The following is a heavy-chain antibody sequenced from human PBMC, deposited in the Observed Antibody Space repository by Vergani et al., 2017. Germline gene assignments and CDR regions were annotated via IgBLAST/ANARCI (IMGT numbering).Heavy chain of an antibody. CDR2: INWNSDSI. D-gene: IGHD6-13*01. J-gene: IGHJ2*01. V-gene: IGHV3-9*01. Sequence: EVQLVESGGGLVQPGRSLRLSCAASGFTFDDYAMHWVRQAPGKGLEWVSGINWNSDSIAYADSVKGRFTISRDNAKNSLYPQMNSLRAEDTALYYCVKDIAASGNYWYFGLWGRGTLVTVSS. CDR1: GFTFDDYA. CDR3: VKDIAASGNYWYFGL.